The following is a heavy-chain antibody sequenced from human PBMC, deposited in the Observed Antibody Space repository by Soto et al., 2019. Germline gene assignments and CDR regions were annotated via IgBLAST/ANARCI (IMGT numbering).Heavy chain of an antibody. Sequence: ASVKVSCKASGYTFTSYAMHWVRQAPGQRLEWMGWISAGNGNTKYSQKFQGRVTITRDTSASAAYMELSSLRSEDTAVYYCARDLGYSSDWSPSFDYWGQGTLVTVSS. CDR1: GYTFTSYA. J-gene: IGHJ4*02. D-gene: IGHD6-19*01. CDR2: ISAGNGNT. CDR3: ARDLGYSSDWSPSFDY. V-gene: IGHV1-3*01.